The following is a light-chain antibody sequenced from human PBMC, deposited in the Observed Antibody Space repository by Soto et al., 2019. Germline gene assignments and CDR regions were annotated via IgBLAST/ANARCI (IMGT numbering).Light chain of an antibody. CDR1: QDIRNS. V-gene: IGKV1-33*01. Sequence: DIQMTQSPSSLSASVGDRVTITCQARQDIRNSLNWYQQKPGRAPKLLIYDASNVETGVPSRFSGTGSGTHFSFSISSLQPEDFATYYCQQYDYLVTFGQGTRLEIK. CDR3: QQYDYLVT. CDR2: DAS. J-gene: IGKJ5*01.